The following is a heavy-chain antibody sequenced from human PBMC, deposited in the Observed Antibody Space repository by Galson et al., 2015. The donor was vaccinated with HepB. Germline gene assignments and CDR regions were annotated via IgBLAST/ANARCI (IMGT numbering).Heavy chain of an antibody. V-gene: IGHV3-43*01. J-gene: IGHJ4*02. CDR3: TKGSQSSGWYASDY. Sequence: SLRLSCAASGFTFDDHTMQWVRQVPGKGLEWVYLISWDAVSTCYADSVKGRFTISRDNNKNSLYLQMNSLRTEDTAFYYCTKGSQSSGWYASDYWGQGTLVIVSS. CDR1: GFTFDDHT. D-gene: IGHD6-19*01. CDR2: ISWDAVST.